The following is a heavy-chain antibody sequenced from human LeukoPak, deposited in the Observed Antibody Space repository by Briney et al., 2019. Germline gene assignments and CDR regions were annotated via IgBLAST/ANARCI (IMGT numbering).Heavy chain of an antibody. CDR3: ARDSYSGFGIDY. Sequence: ASVKVSCKASGYTFTGYYMHWVRQAPGQGLEWMGWINPNSGGTNYAQKFQGRVTMTRDTSISTAYMELSRLRSDDTAVYYYARDSYSGFGIDYWGQGTLVTVSS. D-gene: IGHD5-12*01. V-gene: IGHV1-2*02. J-gene: IGHJ4*02. CDR1: GYTFTGYY. CDR2: INPNSGGT.